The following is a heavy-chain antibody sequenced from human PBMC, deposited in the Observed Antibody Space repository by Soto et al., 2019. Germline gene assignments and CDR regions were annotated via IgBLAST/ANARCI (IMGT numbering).Heavy chain of an antibody. D-gene: IGHD3-10*01. J-gene: IGHJ6*02. Sequence: ASVKVSCTASGYTFTSYYIHWVRQAPGQGLEWMGIINPSGGSTSYTQKFQGRVTMTRDTSTSTVYMELSSLRSEDTAVYYCARQGFGQLHGLVDVWGPGTTVTVSS. CDR3: ARQGFGQLHGLVDV. V-gene: IGHV1-46*01. CDR1: GYTFTSYY. CDR2: INPSGGST.